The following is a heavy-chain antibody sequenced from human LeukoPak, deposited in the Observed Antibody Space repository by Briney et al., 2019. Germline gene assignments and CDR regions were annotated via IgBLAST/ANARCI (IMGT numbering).Heavy chain of an antibody. V-gene: IGHV3-30-3*01. CDR3: ARERGVDYYDSSGYFDY. D-gene: IGHD3-22*01. CDR1: GFTFSSYA. Sequence: GGSLRLSCAASGFTFSSYAMRWVRQAPGKGLEWVAVISYDGSNKYYADSVKGRFTISRDNSKNTLYLQMNSLRAEDTAVYYCARERGVDYYDSSGYFDYCGQRNLVTVSS. J-gene: IGHJ4*02. CDR2: ISYDGSNK.